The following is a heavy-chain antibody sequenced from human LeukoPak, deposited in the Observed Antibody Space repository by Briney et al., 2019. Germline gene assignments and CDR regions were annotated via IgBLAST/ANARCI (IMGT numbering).Heavy chain of an antibody. CDR3: VGGGGWLPDF. CDR1: GFIFSTHW. J-gene: IGHJ4*02. CDR2: IKGDGTET. D-gene: IGHD6-19*01. V-gene: IGHV3-7*01. Sequence: GGSLRLSCAASGFIFSTHWMNWVRQAPGKGLEWVAIIKGDGTETLYADSVKGRFTISRDNTKSSLYLQLNSLRAEDTAVYYCVGGGGWLPDFWGQGVLVTVSS.